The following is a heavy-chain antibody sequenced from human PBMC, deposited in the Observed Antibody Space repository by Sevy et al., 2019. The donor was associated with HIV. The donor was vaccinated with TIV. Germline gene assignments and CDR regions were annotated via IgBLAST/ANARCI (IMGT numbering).Heavy chain of an antibody. Sequence: GGSLRLSCAASGFTFSAYAMSWVRQAPGKGLEWVSCISSSGGSTYYADSVKGRFSISRDTSKNTLYLQMNSLRAEDTAVYYCATLRGGLYGSGYFQNWGQGTLVTVSS. CDR2: ISSSGGST. D-gene: IGHD3-10*01. V-gene: IGHV3-23*01. CDR1: GFTFSAYA. J-gene: IGHJ1*01. CDR3: ATLRGGLYGSGYFQN.